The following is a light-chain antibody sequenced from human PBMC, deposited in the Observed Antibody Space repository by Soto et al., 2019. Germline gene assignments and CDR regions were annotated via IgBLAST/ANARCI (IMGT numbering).Light chain of an antibody. J-gene: IGKJ4*01. CDR2: DAF. CDR1: QSVGSY. CDR3: QQRSSWPLT. Sequence: EIVLPQSPATLSLSPGERATLSCRASQSVGSYFAWYQQKPGQAPRLLIYDAFSRAAGIPARFSGSGSGTDFTLTISSLEPEDFAVYFCQQRSSWPLTFGGGTMVEIK. V-gene: IGKV3-11*01.